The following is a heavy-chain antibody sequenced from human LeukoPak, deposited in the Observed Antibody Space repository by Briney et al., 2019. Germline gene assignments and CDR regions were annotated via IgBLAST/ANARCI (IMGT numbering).Heavy chain of an antibody. Sequence: GGSLRLSCEASGFTFSNYGMHWARQAPGKGLEWVAFIRSDGSNKYYADSVKGRFTISRDNSRNTVYLQMNTLRGEDTAVYYCAKGWSYYVDSWGQGTLVTVSS. CDR3: AKGWSYYVDS. J-gene: IGHJ4*02. D-gene: IGHD3-10*01. CDR1: GFTFSNYG. V-gene: IGHV3-30*02. CDR2: IRSDGSNK.